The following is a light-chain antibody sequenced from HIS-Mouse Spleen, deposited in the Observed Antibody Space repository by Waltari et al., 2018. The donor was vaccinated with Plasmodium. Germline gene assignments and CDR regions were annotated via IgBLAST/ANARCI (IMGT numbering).Light chain of an antibody. V-gene: IGKV1-8*01. J-gene: IGKJ4*01. CDR1: QSVSSY. CDR3: QQYYSYPLT. Sequence: TQSPATLSLSPGERATLSCRASQSVSSYLAWYQQKPGKAPKLLIYAASTLQSVVPSRFSGSGSWTDFTLTISCLQSEDFATYYCQQYYSYPLTFGGGTKVEIK. CDR2: AAS.